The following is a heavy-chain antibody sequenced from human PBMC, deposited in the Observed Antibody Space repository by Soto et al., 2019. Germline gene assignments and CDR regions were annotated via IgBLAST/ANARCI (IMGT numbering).Heavy chain of an antibody. CDR2: INHSGST. CDR1: GGSFSGYY. J-gene: IGHJ4*02. D-gene: IGHD6-19*01. Sequence: SETLSLTCAVYGGSFSGYYWNWIRQPPGKGLEWIGEINHSGSTNYNPSLKSRVTISVDTSKNQFSLKLSSVTAADTAVYFCGTYTSGGGGRGHWGQGTLVTVS. V-gene: IGHV4-34*01. CDR3: GTYTSGGGGRGH.